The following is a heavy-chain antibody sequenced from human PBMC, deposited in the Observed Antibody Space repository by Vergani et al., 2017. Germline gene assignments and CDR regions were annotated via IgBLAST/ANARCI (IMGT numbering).Heavy chain of an antibody. V-gene: IGHV1-69*13. CDR1: VGTLCRYA. CDR3: AGDVVLRRKGMDV. Sequence: QVQLVQSGAEVKKPGSSVKVSCKASVGTLCRYAISWVRQAPGQGLEWMGMIVPTFGTANYAQKSQGRVTFTADESTSTAYMELSSLRYEDTVVYYCAGDVVLRRKGMDVWGQGTTVTVSS. D-gene: IGHD2-2*01. J-gene: IGHJ6*02. CDR2: IVPTFGTA.